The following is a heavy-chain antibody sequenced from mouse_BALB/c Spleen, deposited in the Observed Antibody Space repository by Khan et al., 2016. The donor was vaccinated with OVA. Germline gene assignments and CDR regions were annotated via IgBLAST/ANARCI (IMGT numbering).Heavy chain of an antibody. D-gene: IGHD2-14*01. CDR3: ARGGAAYYRNDGGAIDY. V-gene: IGHV9-4*02. J-gene: IGHJ4*01. Sequence: QIQLVQSGPELKKPGETVRISCKASGYTFTTAGMQWMQKMPGKGLKWIGWINTHSGVPKYAEDFKGRFAFSLETSASTVYLQITNLKNEDTATYFCARGGAAYYRNDGGAIDYWGQGTSVTVSS. CDR1: GYTFTTAG. CDR2: INTHSGVP.